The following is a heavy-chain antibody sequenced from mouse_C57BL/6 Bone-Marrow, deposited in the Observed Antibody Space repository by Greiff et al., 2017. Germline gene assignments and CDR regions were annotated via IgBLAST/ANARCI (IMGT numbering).Heavy chain of an antibody. D-gene: IGHD2-3*01. V-gene: IGHV1-15*01. J-gene: IGHJ1*03. CDR2: IDPETGGT. Sequence: VKLMESGAELVRPGASVTLSCKASGYTFTDYEMHWVKQTPVHGLEWIGAIDPETGGTAYNQKFKGKAILTADKSSSTAYMELRSLTSEASAVYYCTRDDGYYFWWYFDVWGTGTTVTVSS. CDR3: TRDDGYYFWWYFDV. CDR1: GYTFTDYE.